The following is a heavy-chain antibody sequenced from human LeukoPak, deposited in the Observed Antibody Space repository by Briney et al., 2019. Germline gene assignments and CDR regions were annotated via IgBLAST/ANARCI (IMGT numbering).Heavy chain of an antibody. CDR3: ASTTMAIPGDY. J-gene: IGHJ4*02. V-gene: IGHV3-74*01. D-gene: IGHD5-18*01. CDR1: GFTFSNYW. Sequence: GGSLRLSCAASGFTFSNYWMHWVRQAPGKGLVWVSRINTDGSSTNYADSVKGRFTISRDNAKNTLYLQMNSLRGEDTAVYNCASTTMAIPGDYWGQGTLVTVSS. CDR2: INTDGSST.